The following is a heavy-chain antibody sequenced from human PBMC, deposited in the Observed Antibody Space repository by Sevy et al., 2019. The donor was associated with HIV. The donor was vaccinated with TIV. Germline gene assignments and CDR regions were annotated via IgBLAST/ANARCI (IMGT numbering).Heavy chain of an antibody. CDR1: GFTFSSYA. J-gene: IGHJ4*02. D-gene: IGHD3-22*01. CDR3: ARDRKDPYYYDSSGYAPYFDY. CDR2: ISYDGSNK. Sequence: GGSLRLSCAASGFTFSSYAMHWVRQAPGKGLEWVAVISYDGSNKYYADSVKGRFTISRDNSKNTLYLQMNSLRAEDTAGYYCARDRKDPYYYDSSGYAPYFDYWGQGTLVTVSS. V-gene: IGHV3-30*04.